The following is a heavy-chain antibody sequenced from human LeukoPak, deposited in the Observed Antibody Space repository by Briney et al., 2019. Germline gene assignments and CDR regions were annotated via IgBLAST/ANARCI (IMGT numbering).Heavy chain of an antibody. J-gene: IGHJ4*02. CDR3: AKDPVGSSSSQRLGY. Sequence: PGGSLRLSCAATGFTFSSYAMSWVRQAPGKGLEWVSAISGSGGSTYYADSVKGRFTISRDNSKNTLYLQMNSLRAEDTAVYYCAKDPVGSSSSQRLGYWGQGTLVTVSS. D-gene: IGHD6-6*01. V-gene: IGHV3-23*01. CDR1: GFTFSSYA. CDR2: ISGSGGST.